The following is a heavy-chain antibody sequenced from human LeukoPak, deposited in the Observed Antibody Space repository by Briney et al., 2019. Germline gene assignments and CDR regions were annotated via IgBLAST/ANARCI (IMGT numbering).Heavy chain of an antibody. CDR2: IYYSGSA. CDR3: ARVALPYGSGSYYFDY. D-gene: IGHD3-10*01. V-gene: IGHV4-30-4*01. J-gene: IGHJ4*02. Sequence: SQTLFLTCTVSGGSISSGDYYWSWIRQPPGKGLEWIGYIYYSGSAYYNPSLKSRVTISVDTSKNQFSLKLSSVTAADTAVYYCARVALPYGSGSYYFDYWGQGTLVTVSS. CDR1: GGSISSGDYY.